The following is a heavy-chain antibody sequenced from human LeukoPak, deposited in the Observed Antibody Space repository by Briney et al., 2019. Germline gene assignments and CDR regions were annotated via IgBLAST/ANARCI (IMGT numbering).Heavy chain of an antibody. D-gene: IGHD3-10*01. CDR2: MNPTSGHT. J-gene: IGHJ4*02. CDR3: ARSPIGVRKKHDF. CDR1: GYTFTSYD. V-gene: IGHV1-8*01. Sequence: GASVKVSCKASGYTFTSYDINWVRQATGQGLEWMGWMNPTSGHTGYAQKFQGRVTMTRDTSISTAYMELNSLTSEDTAVYYCARSPIGVRKKHDFWGQGTLVIVSS.